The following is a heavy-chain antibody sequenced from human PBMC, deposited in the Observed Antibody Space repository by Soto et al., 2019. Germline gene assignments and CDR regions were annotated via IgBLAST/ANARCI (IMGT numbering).Heavy chain of an antibody. J-gene: IGHJ4*02. D-gene: IGHD5-12*01. CDR3: ARVVATIDNYFDY. CDR2: ISSSSSTI. CDR1: GFTFSSYS. V-gene: IGHV3-48*01. Sequence: PVESLRLSCEASGFTFSSYSMNWVRQASVKGLEWVSHISSSSSTIYYAESVKGRFTISRDNAKNSLYLQMNSLRAEDTAVYYCARVVATIDNYFDYWGQGT.